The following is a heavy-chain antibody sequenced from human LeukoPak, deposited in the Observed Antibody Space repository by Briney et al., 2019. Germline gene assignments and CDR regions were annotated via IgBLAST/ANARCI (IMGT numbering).Heavy chain of an antibody. D-gene: IGHD3-22*01. CDR1: GYTFTGYY. CDR2: INPNSGGT. V-gene: IGHV1-2*02. CDR3: ARRSRSGYYYDY. J-gene: IGHJ4*02. Sequence: ASVKVSCKASGYTFTGYYIHWVRQAPGQGLEWMGWINPNSGGTNYAQKFQGRVTMTRDTSISTAYMELSRLRSDDTAVYYCARRSRSGYYYDYWGQGTLVTVSS.